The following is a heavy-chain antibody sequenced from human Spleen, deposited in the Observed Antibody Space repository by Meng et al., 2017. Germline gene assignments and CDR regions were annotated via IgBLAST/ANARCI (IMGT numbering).Heavy chain of an antibody. CDR3: ARGVGSLDF. CDR2: VYSTGSA. V-gene: IGHV4-4*07. D-gene: IGHD5/OR15-5a*01. CDR1: GGSISGYF. Sequence: SETLSLTRAVSGGSISGYFWTWIRQPAGKGPEWIGRVYSTGSANYNPSLKSRVTMSVDTSKNLFSLQLNSVTAADTAVYYCARGVGSLDFWGQGTLVTVSS. J-gene: IGHJ4*02.